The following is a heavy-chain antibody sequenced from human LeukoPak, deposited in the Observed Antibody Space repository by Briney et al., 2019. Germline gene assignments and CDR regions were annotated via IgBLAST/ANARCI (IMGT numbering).Heavy chain of an antibody. J-gene: IGHJ1*01. V-gene: IGHV3-53*01. Sequence: GGSLRLSCAAXGXXXSXYYMTXVXXAPXXXLXWVSIIYSGGSTYYADSVKGRXTISRDNSKNTLYLQMDSLRAEDTAVYXCARANSGSHSYFQHWGQGTLVTVSS. D-gene: IGHD1-26*01. CDR2: IYSGGST. CDR3: ARANSGSHSYFQH. CDR1: GXXXSXYY.